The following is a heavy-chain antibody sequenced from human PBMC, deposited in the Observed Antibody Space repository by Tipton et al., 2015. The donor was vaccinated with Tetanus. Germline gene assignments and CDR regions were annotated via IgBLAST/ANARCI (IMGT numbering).Heavy chain of an antibody. CDR3: ARAEVNFTTAPPGYYNVYYYSGMDV. J-gene: IGHJ6*02. D-gene: IGHD3-9*01. V-gene: IGHV4-34*01. CDR2: INHSGST. CDR1: GGSFSGYY. Sequence: TLSLTCAVYGGSFSGYYWSWIRQPPGKGLEWIGEINHSGSTNYNPSLKSRVTISVDTAKNQFSLKLSSVTAADTAVYYCARAEVNFTTAPPGYYNVYYYSGMDVWGQGTTVTVSS.